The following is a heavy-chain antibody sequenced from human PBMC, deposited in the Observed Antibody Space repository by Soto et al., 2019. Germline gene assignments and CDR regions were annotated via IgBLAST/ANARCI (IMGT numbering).Heavy chain of an antibody. D-gene: IGHD2-8*01. CDR2: INPKSGGT. CDR3: ARGHSTHCSTRVRYLFYNHEMDV. CDR1: GYSFTDYH. Sequence: GASVKVSCKASGYSFTDYHIHWVRQAPGQGLEWLGRINPKSGGTSTAQKFQGWVTMTRDRSISTVYMELTRLRSDDTAVYFCARGHSTHCSTRVRYLFYNHEMDVWGQGTTVTVSS. V-gene: IGHV1-2*04. J-gene: IGHJ6*02.